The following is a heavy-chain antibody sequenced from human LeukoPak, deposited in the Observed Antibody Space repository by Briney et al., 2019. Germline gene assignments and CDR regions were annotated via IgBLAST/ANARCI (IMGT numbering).Heavy chain of an antibody. Sequence: PGGSLRLSCAASGFTFSSYAMSWVRQAPGKGLEWVSAISGSGGSTYYADSVKGRFTISRDNSKNSLYLQMNSLRAEDTAVYYCARGALWFGELLIPHFDYWGQGTLVTVSS. CDR3: ARGALWFGELLIPHFDY. V-gene: IGHV3-23*01. CDR2: ISGSGGST. J-gene: IGHJ4*02. CDR1: GFTFSSYA. D-gene: IGHD3-10*01.